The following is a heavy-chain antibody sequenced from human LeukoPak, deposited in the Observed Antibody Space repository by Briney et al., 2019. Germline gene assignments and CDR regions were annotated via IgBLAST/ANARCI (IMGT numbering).Heavy chain of an antibody. V-gene: IGHV4-34*01. D-gene: IGHD4-17*01. CDR2: INHSGST. CDR3: ARLRLPLSVTTPRINWYFDL. Sequence: PSETLSLTCAVYGGSFSGYYWSWIRQPPGKGLEWIGEINHSGSTNYNPSLKSRVTISVDTSKNRFSLKLSSVTAADTAVYYCARLRLPLSVTTPRINWYFDLWGRGTLVTVSS. J-gene: IGHJ2*01. CDR1: GGSFSGYY.